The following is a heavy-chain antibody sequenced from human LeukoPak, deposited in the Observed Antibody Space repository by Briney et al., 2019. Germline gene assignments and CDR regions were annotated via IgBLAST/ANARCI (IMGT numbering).Heavy chain of an antibody. V-gene: IGHV1-18*01. J-gene: IGHJ4*02. CDR1: GYTFTSLG. D-gene: IGHD2/OR15-2a*01. CDR3: ARVRDYLFDY. CDR2: IRPSTGDT. Sequence: ASVKVSCKASGYTFTSLGISWVRQAPGQGLVWMGWIRPSTGDTDYALNLQGRVTLTTDTSTSTAYMELRSLRSDDTAVYYCARVRDYLFDYWGQGTLVTVSS.